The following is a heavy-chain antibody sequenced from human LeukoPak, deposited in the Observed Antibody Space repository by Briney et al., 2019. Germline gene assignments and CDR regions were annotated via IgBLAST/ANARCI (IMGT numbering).Heavy chain of an antibody. CDR2: IDDGGNT. CDR3: ARFSRITWGDCGDAFDT. D-gene: IGHD2-21*02. J-gene: IGHJ3*02. V-gene: IGHV4-34*01. CDR1: GVSFREVF. Sequence: SETLSLTCALYGVSFREVFWGGGSESPGEGRGWIGEIDDGGNTNYNPSLISRVIVSMEKSKKQFSLGRRSVTAADTAVYYCARFSRITWGDCGDAFDTWGQGTPVIVSS.